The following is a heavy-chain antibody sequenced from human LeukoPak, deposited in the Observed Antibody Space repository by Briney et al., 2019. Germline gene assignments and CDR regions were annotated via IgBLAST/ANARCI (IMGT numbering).Heavy chain of an antibody. Sequence: GGSLRLSCAASGFTLSSYAMSWVRQAPGKGLEWVSAISGSGGSTYYADSVKGRFTISRDNSKNTVYLQMNNMRVDDAAVYYGARVAGWHWFDPWGQGTLVTVSS. CDR2: ISGSGGST. J-gene: IGHJ5*02. V-gene: IGHV3-23*01. CDR3: ARVAGWHWFDP. D-gene: IGHD6-19*01. CDR1: GFTLSSYA.